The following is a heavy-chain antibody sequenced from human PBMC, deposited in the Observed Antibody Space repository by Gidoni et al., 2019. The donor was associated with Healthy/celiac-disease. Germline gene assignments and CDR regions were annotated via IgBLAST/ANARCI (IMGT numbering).Heavy chain of an antibody. D-gene: IGHD1-26*01. CDR1: GFTFTSSA. J-gene: IGHJ4*02. CDR3: AAAVYSGSYKTTIFDY. Sequence: QMQLVQSGPEVKKPGTSVKVSCKASGFTFTSSAVQWVRQARGQRLEWIGWLVVGSGNTNYAQKFQERVTITRDMSTSTAYMELSSLRSEDTAVYYCAAAVYSGSYKTTIFDYWGQGTLVTVSS. CDR2: LVVGSGNT. V-gene: IGHV1-58*01.